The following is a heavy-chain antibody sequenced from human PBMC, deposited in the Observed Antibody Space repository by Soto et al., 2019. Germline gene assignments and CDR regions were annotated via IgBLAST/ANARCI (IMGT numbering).Heavy chain of an antibody. D-gene: IGHD6-19*01. CDR3: AIRRGGSGLRFDP. Sequence: LSLTCTVSGGSISSSSYYWGWIRQPPGKGLEWIGSIYYSGSTYYNPSLKSRVTISVDTSKNQFSLKLSSVTAADTAVYYCAIRRGGSGLRFDPWGPGTLVTVSS. J-gene: IGHJ5*02. CDR1: GGSISSSSYY. V-gene: IGHV4-39*01. CDR2: IYYSGST.